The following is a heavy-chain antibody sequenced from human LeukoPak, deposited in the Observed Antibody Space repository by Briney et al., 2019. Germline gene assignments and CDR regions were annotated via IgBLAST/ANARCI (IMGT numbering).Heavy chain of an antibody. J-gene: IGHJ5*02. Sequence: ASVKVSCKASGYTFTGYYMHWVRQAPGQGLERMGWINPNSGGTNYAQKFQGRVTMTRDTSISTAYMELSRLRSDDTAVYYCARDGSSTSCCNWFDPWGQGTLVTVSS. CDR1: GYTFTGYY. V-gene: IGHV1-2*02. CDR3: ARDGSSTSCCNWFDP. CDR2: INPNSGGT. D-gene: IGHD2-2*01.